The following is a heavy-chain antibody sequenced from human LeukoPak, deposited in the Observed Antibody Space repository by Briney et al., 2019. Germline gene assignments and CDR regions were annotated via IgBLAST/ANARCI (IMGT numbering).Heavy chain of an antibody. CDR1: GFDFSSYA. V-gene: IGHV3-48*01. CDR2: ISSSSSSK. D-gene: IGHD4/OR15-4a*01. Sequence: GGSLRLSCEASGFDFSSYAMSWVRQAPGKGLEWVSYISSSSSSKYYADSVKGRFTISRDNAKNSLYLQMNSLRAEDTAVYYCAREVPFDYWGQGTLVTVSS. CDR3: AREVPFDY. J-gene: IGHJ4*02.